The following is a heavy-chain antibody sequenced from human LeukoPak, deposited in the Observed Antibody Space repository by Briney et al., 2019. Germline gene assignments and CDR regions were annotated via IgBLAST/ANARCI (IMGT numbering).Heavy chain of an antibody. Sequence: PGGSLRLSCAASGFTFDDYAMHWVRQAPGKGLEWVSGISWNSGSIGYADSVKGRFTISRDNAKNSLYLQMNSLRAEDTALYYCAKDILTGYYNYAFDIWGQGTMVTVSS. J-gene: IGHJ3*02. V-gene: IGHV3-9*01. D-gene: IGHD3-9*01. CDR3: AKDILTGYYNYAFDI. CDR1: GFTFDDYA. CDR2: ISWNSGSI.